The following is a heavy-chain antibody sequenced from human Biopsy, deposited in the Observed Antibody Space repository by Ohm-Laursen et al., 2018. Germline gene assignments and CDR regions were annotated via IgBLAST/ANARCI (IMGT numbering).Heavy chain of an antibody. D-gene: IGHD3-22*01. CDR2: IKQDGSEK. CDR3: VKATASYDSRGYYYDY. J-gene: IGHJ4*02. Sequence: SLRLSCAASGITTRSYWMSWIRQAPGKGLEWVANIKQDGSEKNYVDSVKGRFTISRDNAKKSLYLQMNSLRAEDTALYYCVKATASYDSRGYYYDYWGQGTLVTVSS. V-gene: IGHV3-7*03. CDR1: GITTRSYW.